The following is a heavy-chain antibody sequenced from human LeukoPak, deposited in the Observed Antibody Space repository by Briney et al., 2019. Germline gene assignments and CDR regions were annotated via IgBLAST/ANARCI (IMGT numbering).Heavy chain of an antibody. J-gene: IGHJ5*02. CDR2: INPNRGGT. CDR1: VYTFTGYY. CDR3: ASSGTLGWFDP. V-gene: IGHV1-2*02. D-gene: IGHD1-1*01. Sequence: ASVKVSCKASVYTFTGYYMHWVRQAPGQGLEWMGWINPNRGGTNYAQKFQGRVTMTRDTSISTAYMELSRLRSDDTAVYYCASSGTLGWFDPWGQGTLVTVSS.